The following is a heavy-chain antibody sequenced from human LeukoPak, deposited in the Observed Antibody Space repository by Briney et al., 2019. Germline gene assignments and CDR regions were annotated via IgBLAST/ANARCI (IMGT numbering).Heavy chain of an antibody. CDR2: IYYSGST. D-gene: IGHD5-18*01. CDR3: AREDLDTAMVDY. Sequence: SETPSLTCTVSGGSISSSSYYWGWIRQPPGKGLEWIGSIYYSGSTYYNPSLKSRVTISVDTSKNQFSLKLSSVTAADTAVYYCAREDLDTAMVDYWGQGTLVTVSS. J-gene: IGHJ4*02. V-gene: IGHV4-39*07. CDR1: GGSISSSSYY.